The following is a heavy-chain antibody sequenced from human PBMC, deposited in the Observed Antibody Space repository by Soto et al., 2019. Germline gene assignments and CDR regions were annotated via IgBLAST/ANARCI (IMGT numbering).Heavy chain of an antibody. J-gene: IGHJ6*02. Sequence: TLSLTCTVSGGSITSYYWNWIRQSPGKGLEWIGNIYYSGSTTYNPSLKSRVTISVDTSKKYFSLKLSPVTAEDTAVYYCARDDGSGWYLGYYYGMDVWGQGTTVTVSS. D-gene: IGHD6-19*01. CDR3: ARDDGSGWYLGYYYGMDV. CDR2: IYYSGST. V-gene: IGHV4-59*01. CDR1: GGSITSYY.